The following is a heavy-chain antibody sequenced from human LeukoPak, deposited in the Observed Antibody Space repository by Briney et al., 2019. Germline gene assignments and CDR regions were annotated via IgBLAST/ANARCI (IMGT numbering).Heavy chain of an antibody. CDR3: AHTLEYCSGGSCFTFDY. J-gene: IGHJ4*02. D-gene: IGHD2-15*01. Sequence: SGPTLVKHTQTLTLTCTFSGFSLSTSGVGVGWIRQPPGKALDRLAPIYWDDDKRYSPSLKSRLTITKGTSKNQVVFTMTNMDPVDTATYYCAHTLEYCSGGSCFTFDYWGQGALVTVSS. V-gene: IGHV2-5*02. CDR2: IYWDDDK. CDR1: GFSLSTSGVG.